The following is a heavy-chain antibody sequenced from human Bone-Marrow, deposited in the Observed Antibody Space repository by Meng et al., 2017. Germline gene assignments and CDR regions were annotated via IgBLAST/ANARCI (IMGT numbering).Heavy chain of an antibody. D-gene: IGHD3-16*02. CDR1: GFTFDDYA. CDR2: ISGNSGSI. CDR3: ARDNADGFYDYVWGSYRYVYWDY. V-gene: IGHV3-9*01. J-gene: IGHJ4*02. Sequence: GGSLRLSCAASGFTFDDYAMPWVRQAPGKGLEWVSGISGNSGSIGYADSVKGRFTISRDNAKNSLYLQMNSLRAEDTAVYYCARDNADGFYDYVWGSYRYVYWDYWGQGTLVTVSS.